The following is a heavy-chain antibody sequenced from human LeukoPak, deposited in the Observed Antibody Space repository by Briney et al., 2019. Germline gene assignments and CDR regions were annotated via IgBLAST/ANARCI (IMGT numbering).Heavy chain of an antibody. D-gene: IGHD3-10*01. CDR2: ISGSGGNT. J-gene: IGHJ4*02. V-gene: IGHV3-23*01. Sequence: GGSLRLSCAASGFTFSSYAMSWVRQAPGKGLEWVSAISGSGGNTYYADSVKGRFTISRDNSKNTLYLQMNSLRVEDTAVYYCARDSSMLRGPLVIYYFDFWGQGTLVTVSS. CDR3: ARDSSMLRGPLVIYYFDF. CDR1: GFTFSSYA.